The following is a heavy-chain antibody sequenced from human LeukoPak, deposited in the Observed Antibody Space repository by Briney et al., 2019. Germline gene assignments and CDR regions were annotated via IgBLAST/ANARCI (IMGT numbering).Heavy chain of an antibody. CDR3: ARGYCSGGSCYSYYYYNYMDV. D-gene: IGHD2-15*01. J-gene: IGHJ6*03. CDR1: GGSISSSSYY. CDR2: IHYSGST. V-gene: IGHV4-39*07. Sequence: SETLSLTCTVSGGSISSSSYYWGWIRQPPGKGLEWIGSIHYSGSTNYNPSLKSRVPISVDTSKNQFSLKLSSVTAADTAVYYCARGYCSGGSCYSYYYYNYMDVWGKGTTVTVSS.